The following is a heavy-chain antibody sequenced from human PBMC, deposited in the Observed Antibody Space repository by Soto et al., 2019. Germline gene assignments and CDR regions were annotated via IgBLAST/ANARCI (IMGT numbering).Heavy chain of an antibody. CDR1: GYSISSGYY. CDR2: IYHSGST. D-gene: IGHD5-18*01. Sequence: PSETLSLTCAVSGYSISSGYYWGWIRQPPGKGLEWIGSIYHSGSTYYNPSLKSRVTISVDTSKNQFSLKLSSVTAADTAVYYCARTRTGYSYGHGFDPWGQGTLVTVSS. V-gene: IGHV4-38-2*01. CDR3: ARTRTGYSYGHGFDP. J-gene: IGHJ5*02.